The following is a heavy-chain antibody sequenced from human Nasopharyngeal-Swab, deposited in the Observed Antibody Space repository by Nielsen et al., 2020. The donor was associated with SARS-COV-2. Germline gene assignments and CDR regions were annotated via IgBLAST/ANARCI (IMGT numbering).Heavy chain of an antibody. V-gene: IGHV5-10-1*01. Sequence: GESLKISCKGSGYRFTSYWISWVRQMPGKGLEWMGRIDPGDSYTNYSPSFQGHVTISADKSISTAYLQWSSLKASDTAMYYCAIPTVITDYWGQGTLVTVSS. J-gene: IGHJ4*02. CDR2: IDPGDSYT. D-gene: IGHD4-17*01. CDR3: AIPTVITDY. CDR1: GYRFTSYW.